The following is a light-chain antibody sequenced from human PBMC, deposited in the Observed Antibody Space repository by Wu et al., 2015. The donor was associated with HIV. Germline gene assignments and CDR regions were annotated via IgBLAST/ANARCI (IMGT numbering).Light chain of an antibody. CDR2: DAS. J-gene: IGKJ2*03. CDR1: QTLNNY. CDR3: QQSFRTPHS. Sequence: DIQMTQSPSSLSASVGDRVTITCRTSQTLNNYLNWYQHKPGKAPKLLIYDASNLQSGVPSRFSGSGSGRDFTLTITSLQPEDFATYYCQQSFRTPHSFGQGTKLDIK. V-gene: IGKV1-39*01.